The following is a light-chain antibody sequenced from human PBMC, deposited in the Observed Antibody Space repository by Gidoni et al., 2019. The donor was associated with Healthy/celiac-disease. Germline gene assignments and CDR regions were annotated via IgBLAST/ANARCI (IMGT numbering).Light chain of an antibody. CDR1: QIVSSY. CDR3: QQRSNGPLT. J-gene: IGKJ4*01. V-gene: IGKV3-11*01. CDR2: DAS. Sequence: EIVLPQSPATLSLSPGERATLSCSASQIVSSYLAWYQQKPGQAPRLLIYDASNRATGIPDRLSDSGSGTDFTLTISSLEPEDVAVYYCQQRSNGPLTFGGGTKVRIK.